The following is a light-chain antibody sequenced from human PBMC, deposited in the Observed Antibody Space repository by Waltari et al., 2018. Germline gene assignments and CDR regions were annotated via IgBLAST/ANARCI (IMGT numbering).Light chain of an antibody. CDR3: GTWDSSLSGAV. CDR2: ENT. Sequence: QSVLTQPPSVSAAPGQRVTIPCSGGSPNMGHNYVSWYRQSPGTAPKLLIQENTERPSGIPGRFSGSKSGTSATLDITGLQAGDEADYYCGTWDSSLSGAVFGGGTHLTVL. J-gene: IGLJ7*01. V-gene: IGLV1-51*02. CDR1: SPNMGHNY.